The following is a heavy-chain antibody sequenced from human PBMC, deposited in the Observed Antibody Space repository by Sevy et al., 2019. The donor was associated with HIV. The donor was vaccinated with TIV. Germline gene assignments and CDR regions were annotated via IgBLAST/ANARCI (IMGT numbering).Heavy chain of an antibody. J-gene: IGHJ4*02. Sequence: GGSLRLSCAASGFTFSSYGMHWVHQAPGKGLEWVAFIRYDGSNKYYADSVKGRFTISRDNSKNTLYLQMNSLRAEDTAVYYCAKRSGSYLDYWGQGTLVTVSS. V-gene: IGHV3-30*02. CDR3: AKRSGSYLDY. CDR2: IRYDGSNK. D-gene: IGHD1-26*01. CDR1: GFTFSSYG.